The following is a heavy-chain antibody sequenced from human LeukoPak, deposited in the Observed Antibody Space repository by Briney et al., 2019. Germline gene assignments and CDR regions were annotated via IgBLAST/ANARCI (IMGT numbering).Heavy chain of an antibody. Sequence: RAGGSLRLSCAASGFTFSSYAMSWVRQAPGKGLEWVSAISGSGGSTYYADSVKGRFTISRDNSKNTLYLQMNSLRAEDTTVYYCAKDSAMGIQLWLMFDYWGQGTLVTVPS. CDR3: AKDSAMGIQLWLMFDY. CDR1: GFTFSSYA. CDR2: ISGSGGST. D-gene: IGHD5-18*01. J-gene: IGHJ4*02. V-gene: IGHV3-23*01.